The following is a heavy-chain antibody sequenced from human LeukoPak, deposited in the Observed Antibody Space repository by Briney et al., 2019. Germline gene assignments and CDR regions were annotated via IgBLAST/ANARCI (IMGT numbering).Heavy chain of an antibody. D-gene: IGHD5-12*01. J-gene: IGHJ4*02. CDR1: GGSISSGDYY. CDR2: IYYSGST. CDR3: ARDSLQGGYDFYFGY. V-gene: IGHV4-30-4*08. Sequence: SETLSLTCTVSGGSISSGDYYWSWIRQPPGKGLEWIGYIYYSGSTYYNPSLKSRVTISVDTSKNQFSLKLSSVTAADTAVYYCARDSLQGGYDFYFGYWGQGTLVTVSS.